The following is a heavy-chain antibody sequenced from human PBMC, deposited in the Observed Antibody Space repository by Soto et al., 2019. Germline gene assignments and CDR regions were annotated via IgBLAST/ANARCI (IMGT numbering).Heavy chain of an antibody. CDR2: ISGSGGST. J-gene: IGHJ4*02. D-gene: IGHD1-26*01. CDR1: GFTFSSYA. V-gene: IGHV3-23*01. Sequence: EVQLLESGGSLVQPGGSLRLSCAASGFTFSSYAMNWVRQAPGKGLDWVSAISGSGGSTYYADSVKGRFTISRDNSKNTLYLQMNSLRAEDTAVYYCAIASGNWLNWGQGTLVTVSS. CDR3: AIASGNWLN.